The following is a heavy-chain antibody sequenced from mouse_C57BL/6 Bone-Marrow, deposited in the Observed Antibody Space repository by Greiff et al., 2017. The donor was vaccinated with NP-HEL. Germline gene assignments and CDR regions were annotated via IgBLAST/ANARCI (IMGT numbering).Heavy chain of an antibody. CDR2: IWRGGST. CDR3: AKKDYGSRNYAMDY. V-gene: IGHV2-5*01. D-gene: IGHD1-1*01. Sequence: VKVVESGPGLVQPSQSLSITCTVSGFSLTSYGVHWVRQSPGKGLEWLGVIWRGGSTDYNAAFMSRLSITKDNSKSQVFFKMNSLQADDTAIYYCAKKDYGSRNYAMDYWGQGTSVTVSS. CDR1: GFSLTSYG. J-gene: IGHJ4*01.